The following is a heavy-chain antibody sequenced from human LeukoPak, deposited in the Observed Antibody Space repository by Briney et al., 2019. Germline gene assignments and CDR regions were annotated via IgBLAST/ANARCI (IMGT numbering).Heavy chain of an antibody. D-gene: IGHD2-2*01. CDR3: AKVDCSSTSCYSDY. J-gene: IGHJ4*02. CDR2: ISGSGGST. CDR1: GFTFSSYG. V-gene: IGHV3-23*01. Sequence: PGGSLRLSCAASGFTFSSYGMSWVRQAPGKGLEWVSAISGSGGSTYYADSVKGRFTISRDNSENTLYLQMNSLRAEDTAVYYCAKVDCSSTSCYSDYWGQGTLVTVSS.